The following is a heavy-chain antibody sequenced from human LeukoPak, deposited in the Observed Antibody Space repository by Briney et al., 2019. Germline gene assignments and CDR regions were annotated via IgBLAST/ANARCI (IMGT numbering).Heavy chain of an antibody. D-gene: IGHD3-22*01. J-gene: IGHJ4*02. CDR2: IRYDESNT. Sequence: GGSLRLSRAASGFTFSSYGMHWVRPAPGKGLGWGAFIRYDESNTYYADSVKGRFTISRDNSKNTLYLQMNSLRAEDMAVYYCAKDSSSYYDSSGYDYWGQGTLVTVSS. CDR1: GFTFSSYG. V-gene: IGHV3-30*02. CDR3: AKDSSSYYDSSGYDY.